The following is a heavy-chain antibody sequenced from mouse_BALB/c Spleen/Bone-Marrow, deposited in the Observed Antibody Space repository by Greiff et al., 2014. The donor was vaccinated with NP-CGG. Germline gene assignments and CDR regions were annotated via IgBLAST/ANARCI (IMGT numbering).Heavy chain of an antibody. CDR2: IHPYNGDT. CDR3: GRYGYDAMDF. CDR1: GFSFTDYF. J-gene: IGHJ4*01. Sequence: VQLQQSGPELVKPGASVKLSCRASGFSFTDYFINWVKQSHGKSLEWIGRIHPYNGDTFYNQKFKVKATLTVDKSSNTARMELLSLTSEDSAVYYCGRYGYDAMDFWRQGTSVTVSS. V-gene: IGHV1-37*01. D-gene: IGHD1-1*02.